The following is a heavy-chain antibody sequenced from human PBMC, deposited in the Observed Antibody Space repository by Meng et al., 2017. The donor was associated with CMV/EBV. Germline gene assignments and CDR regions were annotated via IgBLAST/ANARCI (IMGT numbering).Heavy chain of an antibody. V-gene: IGHV3-7*01. D-gene: IGHD6-6*01. CDR3: ATWPYSSSYYYYGMDV. J-gene: IGHJ6*02. CDR1: GFTFSSYW. CDR2: IKQDGSEK. Sequence: GSLKISCAASGFTFSSYWMSWVRQAPGKGLEWVANIKQDGSEKYYVDSVKGRFTISRDNAKNSLYLQMNSLRAEDTAVYYCATWPYSSSYYYYGMDVWGQGTTVTVSS.